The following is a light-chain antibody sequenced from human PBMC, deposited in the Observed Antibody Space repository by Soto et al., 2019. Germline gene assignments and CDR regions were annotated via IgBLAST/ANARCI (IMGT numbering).Light chain of an antibody. CDR2: HAS. J-gene: IGKJ1*01. V-gene: IGKV1-5*01. CDR1: QSISNW. Sequence: DIQMTQSPSTLPASVGDRVTITCRASQSISNWLAWYQQKPGTAPKVLIYHASNLQSGVPSRFSGGESGPEFSLTISARQPEDFAPYYCQHYNGYSRPFGQGTRVETK. CDR3: QHYNGYSRP.